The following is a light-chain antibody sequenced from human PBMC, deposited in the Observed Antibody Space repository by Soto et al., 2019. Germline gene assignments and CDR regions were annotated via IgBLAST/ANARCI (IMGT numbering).Light chain of an antibody. CDR3: QQYGSSTLT. V-gene: IGKV3-20*01. Sequence: EIVLTQSPGTLSLSPGERATLSCRASQSVSSNFLAWYQQIPGQTPRLLIYNASSRATGIPDNFSGSGSGTDFALTISRLGPADFAVYYCQQYGSSTLTFGGGTKVEIK. CDR1: QSVSSNF. J-gene: IGKJ4*01. CDR2: NAS.